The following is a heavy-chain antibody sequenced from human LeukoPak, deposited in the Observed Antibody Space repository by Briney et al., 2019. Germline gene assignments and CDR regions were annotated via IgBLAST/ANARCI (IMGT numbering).Heavy chain of an antibody. Sequence: GGSLRLSCAASGFTFSSYAMHWVRQAPGKGLEWVAVISYDGSNKYYADSVKGRFTISRDNSKNTLYLQMNSLRAEDTVVYYCARAGYDILTGYFYYYYMDVWGKGTTVTVSS. V-gene: IGHV3-30*04. CDR1: GFTFSSYA. D-gene: IGHD3-9*01. J-gene: IGHJ6*03. CDR3: ARAGYDILTGYFYYYYMDV. CDR2: ISYDGSNK.